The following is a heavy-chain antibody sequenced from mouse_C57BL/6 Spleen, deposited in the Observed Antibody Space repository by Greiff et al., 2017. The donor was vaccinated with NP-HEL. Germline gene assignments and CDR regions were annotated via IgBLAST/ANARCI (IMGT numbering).Heavy chain of an antibody. J-gene: IGHJ2*01. CDR3: ARWRDYSNYVGYYFGY. V-gene: IGHV1-78*01. Sequence: QVQLQQSDAELVKPGASVKISCKVSGYTFTDHTIHWMKQRPEQGLEWIGYIYPRDGSTKYNEKFKGKATLTADKSSSTAYMQLNSLTSEDSAVYFCARWRDYSNYVGYYFGYWGKGTTLTVSS. CDR2: IYPRDGST. D-gene: IGHD2-5*01. CDR1: GYTFTDHT.